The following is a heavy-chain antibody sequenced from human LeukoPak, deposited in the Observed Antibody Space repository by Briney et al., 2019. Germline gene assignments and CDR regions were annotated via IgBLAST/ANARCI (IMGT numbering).Heavy chain of an antibody. V-gene: IGHV3-21*01. CDR1: GFTLSSSA. CDR2: INNVGSHI. CDR3: SRDPTYYLRYGYFDY. D-gene: IGHD1-26*01. Sequence: GGSLRLSCAASGFTLSSSAMNWVRQAPGKGLVWVSSINNVGSHIYYAGSVKGRFTISRDNTKNSLYLQMNSLRAEDTAVYYCSRDPTYYLRYGYFDYWGQGALVTVSS. J-gene: IGHJ4*02.